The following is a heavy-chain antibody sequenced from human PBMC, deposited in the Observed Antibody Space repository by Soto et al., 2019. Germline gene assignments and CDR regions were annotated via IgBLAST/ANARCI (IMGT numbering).Heavy chain of an antibody. J-gene: IGHJ4*02. CDR1: GFTFSTYS. CDR3: AKGGNSFDY. D-gene: IGHD1-26*01. Sequence: PGGSLRLSCAASGFTFSTYSMSWVRQTPGKGLEWVSTISGSGGSTYYADSVKGRFAIPRDNSQNTLYLQMNSLRAEDTAVYYCAKGGNSFDYWGQGTLVTVSS. V-gene: IGHV3-23*01. CDR2: ISGSGGST.